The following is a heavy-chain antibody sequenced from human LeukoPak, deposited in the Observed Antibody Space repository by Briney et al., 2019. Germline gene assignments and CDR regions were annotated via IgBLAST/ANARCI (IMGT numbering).Heavy chain of an antibody. CDR1: GFTFSSYG. D-gene: IGHD6-19*01. Sequence: GGSLRLSCAASGFTFSSYGMHWVRQAPGKGLEWVAFIRYDGSNKYYADSVKGRVTISRDNSKNTLYLQMNSLRAEDTAVYYCARRTYSSGRTFDYWGQGTLVTVSS. J-gene: IGHJ4*02. CDR2: IRYDGSNK. V-gene: IGHV3-30*02. CDR3: ARRTYSSGRTFDY.